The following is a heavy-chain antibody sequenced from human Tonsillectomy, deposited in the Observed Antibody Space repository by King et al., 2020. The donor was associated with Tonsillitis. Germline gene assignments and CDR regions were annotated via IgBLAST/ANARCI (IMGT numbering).Heavy chain of an antibody. J-gene: IGHJ6*02. Sequence: VQLVESGGGVVQPGRSLRLSCAASGFTFSSYGMHWVRQAPGKGLEWVAVISYDGSNKYYADSVKGRFTISRDNSKNTLYLQMNSLRAEDTAVYYCAKDLGQVVVVPYDMDVWGQGTTVTVSS. CDR3: AKDLGQVVVVPYDMDV. CDR1: GFTFSSYG. D-gene: IGHD2-2*01. CDR2: ISYDGSNK. V-gene: IGHV3-30*18.